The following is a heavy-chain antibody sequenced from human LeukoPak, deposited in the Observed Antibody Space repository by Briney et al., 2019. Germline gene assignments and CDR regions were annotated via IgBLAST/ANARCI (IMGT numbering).Heavy chain of an antibody. CDR2: IYYSGST. V-gene: IGHV4-59*01. Sequence: SETLSLTCTVSGCSISSYYLSWIRQPPGKELEWIGYIYYSGSTNYNPSLKSRVTISVDTSKNQFSLKLSSVTAADTAVYYCARLATYYYDSSGYSDNWFDPWGQGTLVTVSS. J-gene: IGHJ5*02. CDR1: GCSISSYY. D-gene: IGHD3-22*01. CDR3: ARLATYYYDSSGYSDNWFDP.